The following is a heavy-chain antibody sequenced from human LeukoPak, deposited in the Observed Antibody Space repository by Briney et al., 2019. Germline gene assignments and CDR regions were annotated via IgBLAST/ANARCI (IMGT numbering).Heavy chain of an antibody. CDR1: GVTVNSKY. CDR2: IYSGEST. J-gene: IGHJ4*02. V-gene: IGHV3-66*01. CDR3: ARGVTTDVY. D-gene: IGHD4-17*01. Sequence: PGGSLRLSCIASGVTVNSKYMSGVRQAPGKGLEWVSLIYSGESTYYADSVKGRFIISRDNSQNTLYLQMNSLRAEDTAVYYCARGVTTDVYWGQGTLVTVSS.